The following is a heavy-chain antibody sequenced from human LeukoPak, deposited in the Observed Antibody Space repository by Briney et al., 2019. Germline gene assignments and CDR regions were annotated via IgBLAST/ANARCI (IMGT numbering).Heavy chain of an antibody. CDR2: IYYSGST. J-gene: IGHJ6*02. CDR3: ARPVPPTYDFWSGYGMDV. Sequence: SETLSLTCTVSGGPISSSNYYWGWIRQPPGKGLEWIGCIYYSGSTYYNPSLKSRVTISVDTSKNQFSLKLSSVTAADTAVYYCARPVPPTYDFWSGYGMDVWGQGTTVTVSS. D-gene: IGHD3-3*01. V-gene: IGHV4-39*01. CDR1: GGPISSSNYY.